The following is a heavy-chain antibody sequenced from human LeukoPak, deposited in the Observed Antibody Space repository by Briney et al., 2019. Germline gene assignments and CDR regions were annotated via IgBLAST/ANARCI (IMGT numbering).Heavy chain of an antibody. D-gene: IGHD3-3*01. V-gene: IGHV3-23*01. J-gene: IGHJ6*03. CDR1: GFTFSSYG. Sequence: GGSLRLSCAASGFTFSSYGMSWVRQAPGKGLEWVSTISGSGDSTYYADSVKGRFTISRDNSKNTLYLQMNSLRAEDTAVYYCARDRGPPYYDFWSGYYTTYYYYYMDVWGKGTTVTVSS. CDR3: ARDRGPPYYDFWSGYYTTYYYYYMDV. CDR2: ISGSGDST.